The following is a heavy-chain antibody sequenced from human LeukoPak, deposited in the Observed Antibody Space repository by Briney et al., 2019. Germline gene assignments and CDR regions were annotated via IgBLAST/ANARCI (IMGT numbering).Heavy chain of an antibody. CDR3: ARSPSHNYGVDV. CDR2: IYQDVST. CDR1: GLNISGNA. J-gene: IGHJ6*02. V-gene: IGHV3-53*01. Sequence: GGSLRLSCAASGLNISGNAMTWVRQTPEKGLEWVSVIYQDVSTSYEDSVKGRFTISRDNSKNTLYLQMNSLTAEDTAVYYCARSPSHNYGVDVWGQGTTVTVSS.